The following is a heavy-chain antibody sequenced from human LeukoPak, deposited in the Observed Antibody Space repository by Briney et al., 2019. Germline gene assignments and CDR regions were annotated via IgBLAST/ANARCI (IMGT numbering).Heavy chain of an antibody. V-gene: IGHV5-51*01. D-gene: IGHD3-10*01. CDR1: GNITPNNW. J-gene: IGHJ6*03. CDR3: VRQGLSGDNYYHKMNV. Sequence: AESLKISCHASGNITPNNWIGWGRHLARERGEGLGFIYCAGSDVRYSPSFQGQVTISVDRSLRSVYLEWPSLKASDIAMYYCVRQGLSGDNYYHKMNVWGKGTAV. CDR2: IYCAGSDV.